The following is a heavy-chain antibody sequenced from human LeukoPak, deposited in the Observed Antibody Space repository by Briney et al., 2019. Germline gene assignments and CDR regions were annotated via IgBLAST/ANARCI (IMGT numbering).Heavy chain of an antibody. CDR2: INPNSGGT. CDR3: ARVRPATVTTISYFDY. V-gene: IGHV1-2*02. Sequence: GASVKVSCKASGYTFTGYYMHWVRQAPGQGLEWMGWINPNSGGTNYAQKFQGRVTMTRDTSISTAYMELSRLRSDDTAVYYCARVRPATVTTISYFDYWGQGTLVTVSS. D-gene: IGHD4-17*01. CDR1: GYTFTGYY. J-gene: IGHJ4*02.